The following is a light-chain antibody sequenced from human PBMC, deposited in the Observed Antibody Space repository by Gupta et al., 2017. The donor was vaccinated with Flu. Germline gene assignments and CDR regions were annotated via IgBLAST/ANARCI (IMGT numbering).Light chain of an antibody. Sequence: EIVLTQSPATLSLSPGESATLSCRASQAVSGYLAWYQKKPGQAPRLLIYDTSNRAPGIPARFRGSGSGADFTLTISSLEPEDFAVYYCQHRSTCPITFGHGTKVDIK. V-gene: IGKV3-11*01. CDR2: DTS. J-gene: IGKJ3*01. CDR3: QHRSTCPIT. CDR1: QAVSGY.